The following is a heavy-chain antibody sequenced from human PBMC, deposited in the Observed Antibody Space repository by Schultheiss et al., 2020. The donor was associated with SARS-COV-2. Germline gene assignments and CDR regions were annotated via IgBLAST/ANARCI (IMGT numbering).Heavy chain of an antibody. V-gene: IGHV4-34*01. J-gene: IGHJ4*02. CDR3: ARLNEDDSSGWYFDY. Sequence: GSLSLTCAVYGGSFSGYYWSWIRQPPGKGLEWIGEINHSGSTNYNPSLKSRVTISVDTSKNQFSLKLSSVTAADTAVYYCARLNEDDSSGWYFDYWGQGTLVTVSS. D-gene: IGHD6-19*01. CDR1: GGSFSGYY. CDR2: INHSGST.